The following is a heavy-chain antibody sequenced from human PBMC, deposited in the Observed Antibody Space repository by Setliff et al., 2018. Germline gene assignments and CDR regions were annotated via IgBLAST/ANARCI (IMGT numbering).Heavy chain of an antibody. CDR2: IYYSGST. J-gene: IGHJ6*03. CDR3: ARGIPAYDFWSGYYIGYYYYMDV. CDR1: GGSISSGSHY. Sequence: PSETLSLTCTVSGGSISSGSHYWSWIRQPPGKGLEWIGYIYYSGSTNYNPSLKSRVTISVDTPKNQFSLKLSSVTAADTAVYYCARGIPAYDFWSGYYIGYYYYMDVWGKGTTVTVSS. D-gene: IGHD3-3*01. V-gene: IGHV4-61*01.